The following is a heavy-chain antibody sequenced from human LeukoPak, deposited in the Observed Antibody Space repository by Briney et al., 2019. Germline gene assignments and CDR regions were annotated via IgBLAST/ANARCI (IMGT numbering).Heavy chain of an antibody. CDR1: GGSISSYY. Sequence: SETLSLTCTVSGGSISSYYWSWIRQPPGKGLEWIGTIYYSGSTYYNPSLKSRVTISVDTSKNQFSPKLSSVTAADTAVYYCARQGSGNYLSPVNYWGQGTLVTVSS. CDR3: ARQGSGNYLSPVNY. J-gene: IGHJ4*02. CDR2: IYYSGST. V-gene: IGHV4-59*04. D-gene: IGHD1-26*01.